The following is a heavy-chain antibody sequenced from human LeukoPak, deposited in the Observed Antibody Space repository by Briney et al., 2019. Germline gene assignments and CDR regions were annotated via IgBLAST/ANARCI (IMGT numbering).Heavy chain of an antibody. D-gene: IGHD6-13*01. Sequence: GGSLRLSCAASGFTFSSYGMHWVRQAPGKGLEWVAVISYDGSNKYYADSVKGRFTISRDNSKNTLYLQMNSLRAEDTAVYYCAKVYSSSWYQDYWGQGTLVTVSS. J-gene: IGHJ4*02. CDR1: GFTFSSYG. CDR2: ISYDGSNK. V-gene: IGHV3-30*18. CDR3: AKVYSSSWYQDY.